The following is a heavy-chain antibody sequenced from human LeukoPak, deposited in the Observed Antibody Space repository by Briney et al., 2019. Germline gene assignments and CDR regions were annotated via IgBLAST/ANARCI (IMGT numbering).Heavy chain of an antibody. CDR3: ARGIVVVPAAIRIYNWFDP. Sequence: GASVKVSCKASGYTFTGYYMHWVRQAPGQGLEWMGWINPNSGDTNYAQKFQGRVTMTRDTSISTAYMELSRLRSDDAAVYYCARGIVVVPAAIRIYNWFDPWGQGTLVTVSS. CDR2: INPNSGDT. CDR1: GYTFTGYY. D-gene: IGHD2-2*02. J-gene: IGHJ5*02. V-gene: IGHV1-2*02.